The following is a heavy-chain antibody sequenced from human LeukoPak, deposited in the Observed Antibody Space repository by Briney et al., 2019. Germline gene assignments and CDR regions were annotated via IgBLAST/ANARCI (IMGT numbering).Heavy chain of an antibody. V-gene: IGHV3-48*03. D-gene: IGHD4/OR15-4a*01. CDR1: GFTFSSSE. J-gene: IGHJ3*02. Sequence: GGSLRLSCAASGFTFSSSEMNWVRQAPGKGLEWVSYISASGSTIYYADSVKGRFTISRDNAKNSLYLQMNSLRAEDTAVYYCARDRGTTMVRSFDIWGQGTMVTVSS. CDR2: ISASGSTI. CDR3: ARDRGTTMVRSFDI.